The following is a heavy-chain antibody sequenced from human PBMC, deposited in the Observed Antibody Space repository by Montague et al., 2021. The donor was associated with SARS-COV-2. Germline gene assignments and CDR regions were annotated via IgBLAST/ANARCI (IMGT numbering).Heavy chain of an antibody. J-gene: IGHJ3*02. CDR2: ISDIGST. CDR3: VSERECSGGSCYGPDDDAFDI. CDR1: GGSFNGYY. D-gene: IGHD2-15*01. V-gene: IGHV4-34*01. Sequence: SETLSLTCAVYGGSFNGYYWNWIRQPPGKGLEWIGEISDIGSTTYNPSLESRLTTSVDRSKNQFSLRLTSVTAADTAVYYCVSERECSGGSCYGPDDDAFDIWGQGTMVTVSS.